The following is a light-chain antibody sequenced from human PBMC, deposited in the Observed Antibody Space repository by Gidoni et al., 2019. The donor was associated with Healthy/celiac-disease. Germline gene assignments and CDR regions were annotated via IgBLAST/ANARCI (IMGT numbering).Light chain of an antibody. J-gene: IGLJ2*01. Sequence: SFVRTQPPSVAAAPGQTARITCGRNNIGSKSVHWYQQKPGQAPVLVVYDDSDRPSGSPERFSGSNSGNTATLTSSRVEAGDEADYYCQVWDSSSDHVVFGGGTKLTVL. CDR2: DDS. CDR1: NIGSKS. CDR3: QVWDSSSDHVV. V-gene: IGLV3-21*02.